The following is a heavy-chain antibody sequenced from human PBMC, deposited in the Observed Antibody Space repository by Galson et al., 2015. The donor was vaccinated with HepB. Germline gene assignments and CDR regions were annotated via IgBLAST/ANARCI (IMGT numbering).Heavy chain of an antibody. J-gene: IGHJ5*02. Sequence: SLRLSCAASGFTFSDYYTSWIRQAPGKGLEWVSYISSSGGTIYYADSVKGRFTISRDNAKNSLYLQMNSLRVEDTAVYYCARDPRDYEGWFDPWGQGTLVTVSS. V-gene: IGHV3-11*01. CDR1: GFTFSDYY. CDR3: ARDPRDYEGWFDP. CDR2: ISSSGGTI. D-gene: IGHD4-17*01.